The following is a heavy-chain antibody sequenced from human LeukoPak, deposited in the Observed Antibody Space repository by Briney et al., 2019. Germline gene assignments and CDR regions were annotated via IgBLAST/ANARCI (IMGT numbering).Heavy chain of an antibody. V-gene: IGHV3-7*03. CDR2: INHNGNVN. CDR3: AQAEKRDSGHRFQH. D-gene: IGHD1-26*01. J-gene: IGHJ1*01. Sequence: GGSLRLSCAASGFTFSSYWMNWARQAPGKGLEWVASINHNGNVNYYVDSVKGRFTISRDNAKNSLYLQMSNLRAEDTAVYYCAQAEKRDSGHRFQHWGQGILVTVSS. CDR1: GFTFSSYW.